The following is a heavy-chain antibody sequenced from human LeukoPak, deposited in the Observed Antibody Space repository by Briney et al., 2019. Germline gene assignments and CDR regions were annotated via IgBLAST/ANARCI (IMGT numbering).Heavy chain of an antibody. CDR2: VSAYNGNT. CDR1: GYTFSNYG. V-gene: IGHV1-18*01. CDR3: ARDGEGSRGLWNYYGMDV. J-gene: IGHJ6*02. D-gene: IGHD6-13*01. Sequence: ASVKVSCKASGYTFSNYGINWVRQAPGQGLEWMGWVSAYNGNTNYAQKVQGRVTMTTDTSTSTAYMELGSLRSDDTAVYYCARDGEGSRGLWNYYGMDVWGQGTTVTVSS.